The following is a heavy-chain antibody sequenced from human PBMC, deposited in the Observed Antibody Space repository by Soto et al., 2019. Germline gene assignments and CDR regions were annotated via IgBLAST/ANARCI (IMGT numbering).Heavy chain of an antibody. Sequence: SETLSLTCTVSGGSIASSYCIWIRRPPFKGLEWIAYIYDTGISGYTPSTSYNPSLKSRVTMSVDTSKSQFSLKLTPVTAADTAVYYCARGEDAFFYYGLDVWGQGITVTVSS. CDR1: GGSIASSY. V-gene: IGHV4-59*01. CDR3: ARGEDAFFYYGLDV. J-gene: IGHJ6*02. CDR2: IYDTGISGYTPST.